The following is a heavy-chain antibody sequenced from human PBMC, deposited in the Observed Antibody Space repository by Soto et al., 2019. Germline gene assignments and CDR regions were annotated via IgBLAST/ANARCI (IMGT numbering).Heavy chain of an antibody. D-gene: IGHD5-18*01. CDR3: ARASEGTAMVEYYYGMDV. J-gene: IGHJ6*02. V-gene: IGHV4-30-4*01. CDR1: GGSISSGDYY. CDR2: IYYSGST. Sequence: SETLSLTCTVSGGSISSGDYYWSWIRQPPGKGLEWIGYIYYSGSTYYNPSLKSRVTISVDTSKNQFSLKLSSVTAADTAVYYCARASEGTAMVEYYYGMDVWGQGTTVTVSS.